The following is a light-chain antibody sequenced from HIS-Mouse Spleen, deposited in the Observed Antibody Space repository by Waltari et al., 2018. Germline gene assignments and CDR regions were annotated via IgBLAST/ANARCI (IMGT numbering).Light chain of an antibody. J-gene: IGKJ2*01. V-gene: IGKV3-11*01. CDR2: DAS. CDR3: QQRSNWPPYT. Sequence: DIVLTQSPATLSLSPGERATLPCRASQSVSSYLVWYQQKPGQAPRLLIYDASNRATGIPARFSGSGSGTDFTLTISSLEPEDFAVYYCQQRSNWPPYTFGQGTKLEIK. CDR1: QSVSSY.